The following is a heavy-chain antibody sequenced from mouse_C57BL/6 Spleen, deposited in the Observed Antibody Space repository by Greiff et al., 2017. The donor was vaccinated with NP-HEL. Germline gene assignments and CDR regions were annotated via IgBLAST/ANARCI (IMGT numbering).Heavy chain of an antibody. V-gene: IGHV5-9-1*02. CDR3: TRDGDYGSSYGFAY. D-gene: IGHD1-1*01. CDR1: GFTFSSYA. J-gene: IGHJ3*01. Sequence: EVMLVESGAGLVKPGGSLKLSCAASGFTFSSYAMSWVRQTPEKRLEWVAYISSGGEYIYYADTVKGRFTISRDNARNTLYLQMSSLKSEDTAMYYCTRDGDYGSSYGFAYWGQGTLVTVSA. CDR2: ISSGGEYI.